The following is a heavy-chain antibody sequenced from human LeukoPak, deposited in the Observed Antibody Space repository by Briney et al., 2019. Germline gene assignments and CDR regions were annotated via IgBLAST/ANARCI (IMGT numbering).Heavy chain of an antibody. D-gene: IGHD2-8*01. V-gene: IGHV1-2*02. CDR1: GYTFTSYG. CDR3: ARENGMGAFDI. CDR2: INPNSGGT. Sequence: ASVKVSCKASGYTFTSYGISWVRQAPGQGLEWMGWINPNSGGTNYAQKFQGRVTMTRDTSISTAYMELSRLRSDDTAVYYCARENGMGAFDIWGQGTMVTVSS. J-gene: IGHJ3*02.